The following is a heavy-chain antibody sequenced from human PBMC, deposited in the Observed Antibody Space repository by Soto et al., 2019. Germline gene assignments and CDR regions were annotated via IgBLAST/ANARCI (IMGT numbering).Heavy chain of an antibody. V-gene: IGHV4-31*03. J-gene: IGHJ6*02. CDR1: GGSISSGGFY. Sequence: KPSETLSLTCSVSGGSISSGGFYWSWIRQHPGKGLEWIGYIYYTGSTSYNPSLKSRVTISVDTSTTQFSLKLTSVTAADTAVYFCARGGYYGLDVWGQGTTVTVSS. CDR2: IYYTGST. CDR3: ARGGYYGLDV.